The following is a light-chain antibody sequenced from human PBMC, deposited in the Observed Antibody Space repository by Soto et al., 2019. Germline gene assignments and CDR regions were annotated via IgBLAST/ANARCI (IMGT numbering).Light chain of an antibody. J-gene: IGKJ1*01. CDR1: QSVSSSQ. V-gene: IGKV3-20*01. CDR3: QLYGSSPPWT. Sequence: EIVXTXXXXTLSLSPGERATLSCRASQSVSSSQLAWYQQKPGQAPRLVIYDASTRATGIPDRFSGSGSGTEFPLTISILEPEDFAVYHCQLYGSSPPWTFGQGTKVEIK. CDR2: DAS.